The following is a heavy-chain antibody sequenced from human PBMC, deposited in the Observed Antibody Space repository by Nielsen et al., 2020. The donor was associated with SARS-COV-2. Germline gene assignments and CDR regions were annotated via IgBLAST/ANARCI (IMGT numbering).Heavy chain of an antibody. V-gene: IGHV3-48*02. Sequence: GGSLRLSCEVAGHFSWYSFNWVRQAPGQGPEWISYISSSGSDISYARSVKGRFTISGDNAGNSLFLHMDSLRDEDTAVYYCVRDREWAFDLWGQGTLVTVSS. CDR3: VRDREWAFDL. D-gene: IGHD3-3*01. J-gene: IGHJ4*02. CDR1: GHFSWYS. CDR2: ISSSGSDI.